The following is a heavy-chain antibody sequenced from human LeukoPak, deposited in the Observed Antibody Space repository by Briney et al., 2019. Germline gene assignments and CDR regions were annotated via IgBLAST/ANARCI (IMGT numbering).Heavy chain of an antibody. Sequence: GEPLKISCKGSGYSFTSYWIGCVRLMPGKGLGWMGVLYPSGSAISYSPSFLGEVTSSADTSSSTAHMQWSSLEASATAMYYSARRRNSAGDFDYWGQGTLVTVSS. D-gene: IGHD3-10*01. V-gene: IGHV5-51*01. J-gene: IGHJ4*02. CDR2: LYPSGSAI. CDR3: ARRRNSAGDFDY. CDR1: GYSFTSYW.